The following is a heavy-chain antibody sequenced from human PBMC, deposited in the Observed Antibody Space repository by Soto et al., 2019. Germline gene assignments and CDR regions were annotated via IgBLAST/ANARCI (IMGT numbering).Heavy chain of an antibody. V-gene: IGHV4-30-4*01. Sequence: QVQLQESGPGLVKPSQTLSLTCTVSGGSISSGDYYWSWIRQPPGKGLEWIGNIYYSGTTYYTPSVKGRVTISVDTSTNQFSLTLTSATAADTAVYYCARLPYGMDVWGQGTTVTVSS. CDR3: ARLPYGMDV. CDR1: GGSISSGDYY. CDR2: IYYSGTT. J-gene: IGHJ6*02.